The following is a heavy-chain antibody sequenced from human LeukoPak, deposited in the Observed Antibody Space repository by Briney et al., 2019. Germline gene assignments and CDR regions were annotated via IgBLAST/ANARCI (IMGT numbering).Heavy chain of an antibody. V-gene: IGHV3-23*01. CDR2: ISDSGGST. D-gene: IGHD2-15*01. Sequence: GGSLRLSCAASGSTFSSYAMSWVRQAPGKGLEWVSEISDSGGSTSYADSVKGRFTISRDNSKSALFLQMNSLRADDTAVYCCAKVHDLGGSNKPFDYWGQGTLVTVSS. J-gene: IGHJ4*02. CDR1: GSTFSSYA. CDR3: AKVHDLGGSNKPFDY.